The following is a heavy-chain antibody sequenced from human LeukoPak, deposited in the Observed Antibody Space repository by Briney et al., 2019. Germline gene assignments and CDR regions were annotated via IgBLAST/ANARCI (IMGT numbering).Heavy chain of an antibody. CDR1: GASFNTGDYY. D-gene: IGHD3-22*01. Sequence: SETLSLTCIVSGASFNTGDYYWNWIRQHPGKGLEWIGEINHSGSTNYNPSLKSRVTISVDTSKNQFSLKLSSVTAADTAVYYCAIARTYRLHYYDSSGYYYPYWGQGTLVTVSS. CDR2: INHSGST. J-gene: IGHJ4*02. V-gene: IGHV4-34*01. CDR3: AIARTYRLHYYDSSGYYYPY.